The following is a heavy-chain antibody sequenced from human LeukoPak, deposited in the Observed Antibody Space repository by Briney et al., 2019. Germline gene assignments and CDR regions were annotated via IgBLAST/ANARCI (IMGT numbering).Heavy chain of an antibody. D-gene: IGHD2-2*01. CDR2: INPNSGDT. J-gene: IGHJ4*02. CDR1: GYTFTGYY. CDR3: AREEGFCRTSSCSAPFDY. V-gene: IGHV1-2*02. Sequence: ASAKVSCKASGYTFTGYYMHWVRQAPGQGHEWMGWINPNSGDTIYAQKFQGRVTMTRDTSISTAYMELSRLRSDDTAVYYCAREEGFCRTSSCSAPFDYWGQGTLVTVSS.